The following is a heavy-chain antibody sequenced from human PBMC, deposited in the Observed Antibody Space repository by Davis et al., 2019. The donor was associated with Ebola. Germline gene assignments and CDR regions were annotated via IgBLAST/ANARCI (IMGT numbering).Heavy chain of an antibody. CDR2: ISPSNGNS. CDR3: ARDLGTQWLVDTIRFDY. D-gene: IGHD6-19*01. CDR1: GYTFSNYG. Sequence: ASVKVSCKASGYTFSNYGFSWVRQAPGQGLEWMGWISPSNGNSDIAQKFQGRVTLTADTSTTTAYMELRSLRSDDTAVYYCARDLGTQWLVDTIRFDYWGQGTLVTVSS. V-gene: IGHV1-18*01. J-gene: IGHJ4*02.